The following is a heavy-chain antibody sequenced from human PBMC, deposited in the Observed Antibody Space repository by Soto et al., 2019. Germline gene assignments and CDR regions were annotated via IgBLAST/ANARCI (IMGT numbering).Heavy chain of an antibody. CDR3: ARGVNSPVEGYDAFDI. CDR1: GGTFSSYA. D-gene: IGHD2-15*01. Sequence: SVKVSCKASGGTFSSYAISWVRQAPGQGLEWMGGIIPIFGTANYAQKFQGRVTITADESTSTAYMELSSLRSEDTAVYYCARGVNSPVEGYDAFDIWGQGTMVTVSS. V-gene: IGHV1-69*13. J-gene: IGHJ3*02. CDR2: IIPIFGTA.